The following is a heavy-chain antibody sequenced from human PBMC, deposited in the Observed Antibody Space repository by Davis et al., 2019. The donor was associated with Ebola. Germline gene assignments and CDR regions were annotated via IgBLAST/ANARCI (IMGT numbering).Heavy chain of an antibody. V-gene: IGHV4-39*01. J-gene: IGHJ4*02. CDR3: ARHRATYYYDSSGYYSKQTEFDY. D-gene: IGHD3-22*01. CDR2: FYYIGST. Sequence: STYSWSWSPQLQGKGLGWFRLFYYIGSTYYNASLKSRVTLSVATFKNQFSLKLSSVTAADTAVYYCARHRATYYYDSSGYYSKQTEFDYWGQGTLVTVSS. CDR1: STYS.